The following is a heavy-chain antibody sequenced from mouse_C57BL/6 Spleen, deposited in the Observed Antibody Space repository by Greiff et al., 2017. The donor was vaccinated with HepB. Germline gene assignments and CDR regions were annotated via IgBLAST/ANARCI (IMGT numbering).Heavy chain of an antibody. CDR2: ISSGSSTI. D-gene: IGHD1-1*01. J-gene: IGHJ1*03. Sequence: EVMLVESGGGLVKPGGSLKLSCAASGFTFSDYGMHWVRQAPEKGLEWVAYISSGSSTIYYADTVKGRFTISRDNAKNTLFLQMTSLRSEETAMYYCVRVGYGSSFYWYFDVWGTGTTVTVSS. V-gene: IGHV5-17*01. CDR3: VRVGYGSSFYWYFDV. CDR1: GFTFSDYG.